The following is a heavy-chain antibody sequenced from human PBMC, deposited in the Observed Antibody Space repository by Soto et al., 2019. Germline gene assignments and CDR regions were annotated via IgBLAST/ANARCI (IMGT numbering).Heavy chain of an antibody. CDR3: ARYRMGPPDNNCFGA. V-gene: IGHV3-7*01. CDR2: INQNGGEK. J-gene: IGHJ5*02. CDR1: GFTFNSYW. Sequence: EVQLVESGGGLVQPGGSLTLSCADSGFTFNSYWMNWVRQAPGKGLEWVANINQNGGEKYYVDSVKGRFTISRDNAKNSLYLQLNSLRVDDTAVYYCARYRMGPPDNNCFGAWGQGTLVAVSS. D-gene: IGHD1-26*01.